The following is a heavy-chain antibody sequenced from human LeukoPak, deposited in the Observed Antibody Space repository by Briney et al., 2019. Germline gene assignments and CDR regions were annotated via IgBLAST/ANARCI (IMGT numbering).Heavy chain of an antibody. CDR1: GFTFSDYY. CDR2: ISSSGSTI. J-gene: IGHJ4*02. Sequence: GGSLRLSCAASGFTFSDYYMTWIRQAPGRGLEWLSYISSSGSTIYYADSVKGRFTISRDNGKKSLYLQMNSLKTEDTAVYYCARDEVGLFDYWGQGTLVTVSS. CDR3: ARDEVGLFDY. D-gene: IGHD1-26*01. V-gene: IGHV3-11*01.